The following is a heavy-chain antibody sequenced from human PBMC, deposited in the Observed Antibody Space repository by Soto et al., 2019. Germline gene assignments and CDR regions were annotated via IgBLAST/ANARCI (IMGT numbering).Heavy chain of an antibody. CDR2: INPNSGGT. D-gene: IGHD3-9*01. CDR1: GYTFTGYY. J-gene: IGHJ4*02. V-gene: IGHV1-2*02. Sequence: ASVKVSCKXSGYTFTGYYMHWVRQAPGQGLEWMGWINPNSGGTNYAQKFQGRVTMTRDTSISTAYMELSRLRSDDTAVYYCARALRYFDWLRDYWGQGTLVTVSS. CDR3: ARALRYFDWLRDY.